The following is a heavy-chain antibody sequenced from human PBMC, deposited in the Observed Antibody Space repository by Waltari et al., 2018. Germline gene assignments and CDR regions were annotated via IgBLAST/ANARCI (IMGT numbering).Heavy chain of an antibody. D-gene: IGHD5-12*01. Sequence: QVQLVQSGAEVKKPGSSVKVSCKASGGTFSSYALSWVRQAPGQGLEWMGGIIPIFGTANYAQKFQGRVTITADESTSTAYMELSSLRSEDTAVYYCARDNSGYGADYYYGMDVWGQGTTVTVSS. J-gene: IGHJ6*02. V-gene: IGHV1-69*01. CDR3: ARDNSGYGADYYYGMDV. CDR1: GGTFSSYA. CDR2: IIPIFGTA.